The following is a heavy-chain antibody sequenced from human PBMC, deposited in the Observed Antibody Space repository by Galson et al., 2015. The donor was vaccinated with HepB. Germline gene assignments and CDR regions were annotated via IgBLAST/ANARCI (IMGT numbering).Heavy chain of an antibody. CDR1: GFTFNYAW. Sequence: SLRLSCAASGFTFNYAWMTWVRLVPGKGLEWVANIKYEGSEKNFVDSVKGRFTISRDDAKNSLYLQMNNLRAEDTAVYFCAREAGRGMDVWGQGTTVTVSS. CDR3: AREAGRGMDV. D-gene: IGHD1-14*01. J-gene: IGHJ6*02. CDR2: IKYEGSEK. V-gene: IGHV3-7*01.